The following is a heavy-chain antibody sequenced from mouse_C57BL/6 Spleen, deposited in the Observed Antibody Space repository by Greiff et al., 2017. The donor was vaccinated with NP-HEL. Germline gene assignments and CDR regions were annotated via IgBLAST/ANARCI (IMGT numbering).Heavy chain of an antibody. J-gene: IGHJ4*01. CDR1: GYTFTSYW. CDR3: ARLGRSLYAMDY. CDR2: INPSNGGT. Sequence: QVQLQQPGTELVKPGASVKLSCKASGYTFTSYWMHWVKQRPGQGLEWIGNINPSNGGTNYNEKFKSKATLTVDKSSSTAYMQLSSLTSEDSAVYYWARLGRSLYAMDYWGQGTSVTVSS. V-gene: IGHV1-53*01. D-gene: IGHD4-1*01.